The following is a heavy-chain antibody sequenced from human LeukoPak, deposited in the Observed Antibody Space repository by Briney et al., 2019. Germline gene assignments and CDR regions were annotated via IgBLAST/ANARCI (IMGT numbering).Heavy chain of an antibody. V-gene: IGHV3-7*01. Sequence: GSLRLSCAASGFTFSSYWISWVRQAPGKGLEWVANIKQDGSEKYYVDSVKGRFTISRDNAKNSLYLQMNSLRAEDTAVYYCARDLTSSWYGYWGQGTLVTVSS. CDR1: GFTFSSYW. D-gene: IGHD6-13*01. J-gene: IGHJ4*02. CDR2: IKQDGSEK. CDR3: ARDLTSSWYGY.